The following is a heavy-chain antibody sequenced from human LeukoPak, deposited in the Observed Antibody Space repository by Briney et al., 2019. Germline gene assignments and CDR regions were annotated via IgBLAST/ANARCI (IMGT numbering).Heavy chain of an antibody. V-gene: IGHV4-61*02. D-gene: IGHD2-15*01. CDR1: GGSISSGSYY. J-gene: IGHJ6*03. CDR3: ARVFCSGGSCYSAPYYMDV. Sequence: PSGTLSLTCTVSGGSISSGSYYWSWIRQPAGKGLEWIGRIYTSGSTNYNPSLKSRVTISVDTSKNQFSLKLSSVTAADTAVYYCARVFCSGGSCYSAPYYMDVWGKGTTVTVSS. CDR2: IYTSGST.